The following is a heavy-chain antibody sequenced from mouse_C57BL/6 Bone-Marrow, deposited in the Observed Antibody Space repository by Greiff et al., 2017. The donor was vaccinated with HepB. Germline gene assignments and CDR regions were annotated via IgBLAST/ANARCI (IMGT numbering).Heavy chain of an antibody. CDR3: ARRNYGHWYFDV. J-gene: IGHJ1*03. D-gene: IGHD1-1*02. CDR2: ISNGGGST. CDR1: GFTFSDYY. V-gene: IGHV5-12*01. Sequence: EVKLVESGGGLVQPGGSLKLSCAASGFTFSDYYMYWVRQTPEKRLEWVAYISNGGGSTYYPDTVKGRFTISRDNAKNTLYLQMSRLKSEDTAMYYCARRNYGHWYFDVWGTGTTVTVSS.